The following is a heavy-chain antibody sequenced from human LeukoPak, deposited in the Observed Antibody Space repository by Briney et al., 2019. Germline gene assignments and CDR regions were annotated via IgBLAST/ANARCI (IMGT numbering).Heavy chain of an antibody. CDR3: ARHLSGVTGYTYGRGIDY. D-gene: IGHD5-18*01. J-gene: IGHJ4*02. Sequence: GGSLRLSCAASGFTFSSYGMHWVRQAPGKGLEWVAVISYDGSNIYYADSVKGRFTISRDNSKNTLYLQMNSLRAEDTAVYYCARHLSGVTGYTYGRGIDYWGQGTLVTISS. V-gene: IGHV3-30*03. CDR1: GFTFSSYG. CDR2: ISYDGSNI.